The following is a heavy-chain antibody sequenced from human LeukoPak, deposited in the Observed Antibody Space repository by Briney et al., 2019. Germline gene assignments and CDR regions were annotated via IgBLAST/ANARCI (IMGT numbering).Heavy chain of an antibody. CDR2: ISAYSGNT. J-gene: IGHJ3*02. Sequence: GASVKVSCKASGYTFTSYGISWVRQAPGQGLEWMGWISAYSGNTNYAQKLQGRVTMTTDTSTSTAYMELRSLRSDDTAVYYCARDISDIVVVPAAIDAFDIWGQGTMVTVSS. D-gene: IGHD2-2*01. CDR1: GYTFTSYG. V-gene: IGHV1-18*01. CDR3: ARDISDIVVVPAAIDAFDI.